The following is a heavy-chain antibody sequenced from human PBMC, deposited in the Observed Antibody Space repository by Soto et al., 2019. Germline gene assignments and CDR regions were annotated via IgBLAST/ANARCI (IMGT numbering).Heavy chain of an antibody. Sequence: GGSLRLSCAASGFTFSSYGMHWVRQAPGKGLEWVAVIWYDGSNKYYVDSVKGRFTISRDNSKNTLYLQMNSLRAEDTAVYYCARDRYSSSWKAFDIWGQGTMVTVSS. CDR3: ARDRYSSSWKAFDI. CDR2: IWYDGSNK. J-gene: IGHJ3*02. CDR1: GFTFSSYG. V-gene: IGHV3-33*01. D-gene: IGHD6-13*01.